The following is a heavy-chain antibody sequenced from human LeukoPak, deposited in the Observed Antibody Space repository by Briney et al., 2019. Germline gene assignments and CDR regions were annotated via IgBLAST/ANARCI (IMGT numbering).Heavy chain of an antibody. CDR3: AKDGRWLGESTPASSYYYYYYMDV. CDR1: GFTFSNAW. J-gene: IGHJ6*03. Sequence: GGSLRLSCAASGFTFSNAWMSWVRQAPGKGLEWVAFIQYDGSNKYYADSVKGRFTISRDNSKNTLYLQMNSLRAEDTAVYYCAKDGRWLGESTPASSYYYYYYMDVWGKGTTVTISS. CDR2: IQYDGSNK. D-gene: IGHD3-10*01. V-gene: IGHV3-30*02.